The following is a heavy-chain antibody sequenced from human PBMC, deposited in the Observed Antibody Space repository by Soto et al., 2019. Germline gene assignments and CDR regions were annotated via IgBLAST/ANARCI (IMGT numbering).Heavy chain of an antibody. CDR1: GYTFTSYG. J-gene: IGHJ3*02. CDR2: ISAYNGNT. D-gene: IGHD3-9*01. Sequence: ASVKVSCKASGYTFTSYGISWVRQAPGQGLEWMGWISAYNGNTNYAQKLQGRVTMTTDTPTSTAYMELRSLRSDDTAVYYCARIFPGTPIPGIWGQGTMVTVSS. CDR3: ARIFPGTPIPGI. V-gene: IGHV1-18*01.